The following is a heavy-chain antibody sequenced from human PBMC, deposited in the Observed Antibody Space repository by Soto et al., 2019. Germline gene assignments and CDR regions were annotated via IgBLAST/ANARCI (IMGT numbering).Heavy chain of an antibody. V-gene: IGHV5-51*01. CDR2: IYPGDSDT. CDR3: ARSDLIAAAGTSAFDI. Sequence: GESLKISCKGSGYSFTSYWIGWVRQMPGKGLEWMGIIYPGDSDTRYSPSFQGQVTISADKSISTAYLQWSSLKASDTAMYYCARSDLIAAAGTSAFDIWGQGTMVTVSS. D-gene: IGHD6-13*01. CDR1: GYSFTSYW. J-gene: IGHJ3*02.